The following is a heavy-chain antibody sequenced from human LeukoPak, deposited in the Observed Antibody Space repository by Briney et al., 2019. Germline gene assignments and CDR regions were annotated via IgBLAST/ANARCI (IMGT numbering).Heavy chain of an antibody. CDR3: ARYGHEFES. J-gene: IGHJ4*02. V-gene: IGHV4-38-2*01. CDR2: IHHSGST. Sequence: PSETLSLTCAVSGYSINSGYYWGWIRQPPGKGLECIGSIHHSGSTYYTPSLKSRVTISVDTSKNQFSLKLTSVTAADTAVYYCARYGHEFESWGQGTLVSVSS. CDR1: GYSINSGYY. D-gene: IGHD4-17*01.